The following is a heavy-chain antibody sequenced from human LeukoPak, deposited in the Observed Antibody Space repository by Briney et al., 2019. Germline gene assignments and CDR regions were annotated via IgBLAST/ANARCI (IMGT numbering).Heavy chain of an antibody. Sequence: GGSLRLSCAASGFTFSGSAMHWVRQAPGKGLEWVAFIRHDGSNKFFADSVKGRFTISRDNSKNTLFLQMSSLRPEDTAVYYCAKGYSYSFDYWGQGTLVAVSS. CDR3: AKGYSYSFDY. J-gene: IGHJ4*02. CDR1: GFTFSGSA. D-gene: IGHD2-21*01. V-gene: IGHV3-30*02. CDR2: IRHDGSNK.